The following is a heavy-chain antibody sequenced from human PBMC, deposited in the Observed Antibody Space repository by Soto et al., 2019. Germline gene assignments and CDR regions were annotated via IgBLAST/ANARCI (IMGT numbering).Heavy chain of an antibody. CDR2: INAATGNT. V-gene: IGHV1-3*01. J-gene: IGHJ3*01. Sequence: HVEIVQSGAEVKMPGASVNVSCKSSGYNFTNHAMHWVRQAPGQRLEWLGWINAATGNTQYSQRFQDRLIIIRDPSASTASMELSSLRSEDTAVYYCVRGAARRPPVTRAFDLWGRGTFVTVSS. CDR3: VRGAARRPPVTRAFDL. D-gene: IGHD4-17*01. CDR1: GYNFTNHA.